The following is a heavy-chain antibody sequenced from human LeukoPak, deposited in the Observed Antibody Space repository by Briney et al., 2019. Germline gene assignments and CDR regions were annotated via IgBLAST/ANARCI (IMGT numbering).Heavy chain of an antibody. CDR2: IKGDGIST. CDR3: AKDHYWSIDY. D-gene: IGHD3-3*01. J-gene: IGHJ4*02. CDR1: GFDFSSNW. V-gene: IGHV3-74*01. Sequence: GGSLRLSCAASGFDFSSNWMHWVRHAPGQGLVWVSRIKGDGISTNYADSVKGRFTISSDIAKNTLYLQMNSLRAEDTGVYYCAKDHYWSIDYWGRGTLVTVSS.